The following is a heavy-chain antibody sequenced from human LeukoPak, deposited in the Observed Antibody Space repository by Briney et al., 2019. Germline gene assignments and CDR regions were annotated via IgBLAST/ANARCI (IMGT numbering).Heavy chain of an antibody. CDR2: ISYDGSNK. CDR1: GFTFSSYS. Sequence: GGSLRLSCAASGFTFSSYSMNWVRQAPGKGLEWVAVISYDGSNKYYADSVKGRFTISRDNSKNTLYLQMNSLRAEDTAVYYCAKGSWWYDSSGYYYDWGQGTLVTVSS. CDR3: AKGSWWYDSSGYYYD. D-gene: IGHD3-22*01. J-gene: IGHJ4*02. V-gene: IGHV3-30*18.